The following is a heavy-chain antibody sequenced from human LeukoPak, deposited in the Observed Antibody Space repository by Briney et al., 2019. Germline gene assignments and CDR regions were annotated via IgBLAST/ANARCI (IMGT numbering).Heavy chain of an antibody. D-gene: IGHD2-15*01. CDR1: GFTFSSYG. V-gene: IGHV3-33*08. CDR3: ARVGYCSGGSCYGGDY. CDR2: IWYDGSNK. Sequence: GGSLRLSCAASGFTFSSYGIHWVRQAPGKGLEWVAVIWYDGSNKYYADSVKGRFTISRDNSKNTLYLQMNTLRAEDTAVYYCARVGYCSGGSCYGGDYWGQGTLVTVSS. J-gene: IGHJ4*02.